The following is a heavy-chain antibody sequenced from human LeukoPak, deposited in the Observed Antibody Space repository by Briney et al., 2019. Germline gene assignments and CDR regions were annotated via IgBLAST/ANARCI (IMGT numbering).Heavy chain of an antibody. Sequence: GGSLRLSCAASGFAFSTYTMNWVRQAPGKGLEWVSSISSSSSYIYYADSVKGRFTISRDNAKNSLYLQMDSLRAEDTAVYYCARRQVRNAFDIWGQGTMVTVSS. J-gene: IGHJ3*02. CDR2: ISSSSSYI. V-gene: IGHV3-21*01. CDR3: ARRQVRNAFDI. CDR1: GFAFSTYT. D-gene: IGHD3-10*01.